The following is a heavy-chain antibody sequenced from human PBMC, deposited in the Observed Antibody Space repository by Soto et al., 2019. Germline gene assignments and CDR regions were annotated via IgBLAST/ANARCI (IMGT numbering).Heavy chain of an antibody. V-gene: IGHV3-30-3*01. CDR2: ISYDGSNK. J-gene: IGHJ4*02. D-gene: IGHD6-13*01. CDR1: GFTFSSYA. Sequence: PGGSLRLSCAASGFTFSSYAMHWVRQAPGKGLEWVAVISYDGSNKYYADSVKGRFTISRDNSKNTLYLQMNSLRAEDTAVYYCARGEEAAGFDYWGQGTLVTVSS. CDR3: ARGEEAAGFDY.